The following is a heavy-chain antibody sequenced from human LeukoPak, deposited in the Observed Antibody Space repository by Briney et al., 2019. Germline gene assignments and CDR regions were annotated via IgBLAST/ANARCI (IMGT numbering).Heavy chain of an antibody. CDR1: GYTFTSYA. V-gene: IGHV1-3*03. Sequence: ASVKVSCKASGYTFTSYAMHWVRQAPGQRLEWMGWINAGNGNTKYSQEFQGRVTITRNTSISTAYMELSSLRSEDTAVYYCARGRYCSSTSCHFDYWGQGTLVTVSS. D-gene: IGHD2-2*01. J-gene: IGHJ4*02. CDR2: INAGNGNT. CDR3: ARGRYCSSTSCHFDY.